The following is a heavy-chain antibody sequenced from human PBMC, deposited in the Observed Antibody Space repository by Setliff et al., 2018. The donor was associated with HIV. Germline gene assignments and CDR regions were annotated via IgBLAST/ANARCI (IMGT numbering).Heavy chain of an antibody. Sequence: KASETLSLTCTVSGGSISSGSYYWSWIRQPAGKGLQWIGRIYTSGSTNYNPSLKSRVTISVDTSKNQFSLKLNSVTAADTAVYYCASALSIAAPRVWGQGTLVTVSS. CDR1: GGSISSGSYY. CDR3: ASALSIAAPRV. V-gene: IGHV4-61*02. D-gene: IGHD6-6*01. CDR2: IYTSGST. J-gene: IGHJ4*02.